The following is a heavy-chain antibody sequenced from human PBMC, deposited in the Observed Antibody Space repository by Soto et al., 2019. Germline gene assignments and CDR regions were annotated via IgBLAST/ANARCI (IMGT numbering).Heavy chain of an antibody. CDR3: ARARYCSSTSCPYYFDY. V-gene: IGHV4-34*01. J-gene: IGHJ4*02. CDR1: GGSFSGYY. D-gene: IGHD2-2*01. CDR2: INHSGST. Sequence: PSETLSLTCAVYGGSFSGYYWIWIRQPPGKGLEWIGEINHSGSTNYNPSLKSRVTISVDTSKNQFSLKLSSVTAADTAVHYCARARYCSSTSCPYYFDYWGQGTLVTVSS.